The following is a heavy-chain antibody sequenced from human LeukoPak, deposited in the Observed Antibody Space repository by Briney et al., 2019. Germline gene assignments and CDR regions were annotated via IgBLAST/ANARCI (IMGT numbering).Heavy chain of an antibody. CDR3: ARDLDDAFDI. CDR2: INPKTGST. V-gene: IGHV1-2*02. D-gene: IGHD1-1*01. Sequence: AASVKVSCKASGYTFTENYIHWVRHALGQGLEWMGWINPKTGSTNYPQKFQGRVTMTRDTSISTTNMELSRLRSDDTAVYFCARDLDDAFDIWGQGTMVTVSS. J-gene: IGHJ3*02. CDR1: GYTFTENY.